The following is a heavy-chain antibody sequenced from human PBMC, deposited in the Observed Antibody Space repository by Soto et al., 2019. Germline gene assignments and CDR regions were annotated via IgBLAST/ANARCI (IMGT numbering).Heavy chain of an antibody. D-gene: IGHD6-19*01. CDR1: GGSISSGGYY. V-gene: IGHV4-39*01. Sequence: SETLSLTCTVSGGSISSGGYYWGWIRQPPGKGLEWIGSIYDRGSTYSNPSLKSRLTTSLDTSKNQFSLKLTSVTAADTAVYYCARHGYTSGRTYFDYWGHGTLVTVSS. CDR3: ARHGYTSGRTYFDY. CDR2: IYDRGST. J-gene: IGHJ4*01.